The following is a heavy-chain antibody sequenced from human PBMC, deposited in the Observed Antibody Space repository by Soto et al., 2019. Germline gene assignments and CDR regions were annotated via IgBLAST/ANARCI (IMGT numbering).Heavy chain of an antibody. D-gene: IGHD6-19*01. CDR2: ISAYNGNT. CDR1: GYTFTSYG. CDR3: ARDPMSSGWTGGVSDY. V-gene: IGHV1-18*01. J-gene: IGHJ4*02. Sequence: QVQLVQSGAEVKKPGASVKVSCKASGYTFTSYGISWVRQAPGQGLERMGWISAYNGNTNYAQKLQGRVTMTTGTSTSTAYMELRSLRSDDTAVYYCARDPMSSGWTGGVSDYWGQGTLVTVSS.